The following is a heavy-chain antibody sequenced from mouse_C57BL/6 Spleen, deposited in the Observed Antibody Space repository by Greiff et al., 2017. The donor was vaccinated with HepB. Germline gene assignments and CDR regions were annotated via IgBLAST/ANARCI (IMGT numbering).Heavy chain of an antibody. Sequence: DVKLVESGPGLAKPSQTLSLTCSVTGYSITSDYWNWIRKFPGNKLEYMGYISYSGSTYYNPSLKSRISITRDTSKNQYYLQLNSVTTENTATYYCARCTTVVANYFDYWGQGTTLTVSS. CDR1: GYSITSDY. J-gene: IGHJ2*01. CDR2: ISYSGST. D-gene: IGHD1-1*01. CDR3: ARCTTVVANYFDY. V-gene: IGHV3-8*01.